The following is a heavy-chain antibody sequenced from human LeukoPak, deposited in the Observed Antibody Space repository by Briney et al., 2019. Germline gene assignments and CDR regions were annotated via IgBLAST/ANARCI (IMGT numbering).Heavy chain of an antibody. CDR3: ARLVGDYYGSGSYLFHYYYGMDV. J-gene: IGHJ6*02. D-gene: IGHD3-10*01. CDR1: GGSISSYY. V-gene: IGHV4-59*08. CDR2: IYYSGST. Sequence: SETLSLTCTVSGGSISSYYWSWIRQPPGKGLEWIGYIYYSGSTNYNPSLKSRVTISVDTSKNQFSLKLSSVAAADTAVYYCARLVGDYYGSGSYLFHYYYGMDVWGQGTTVTVSS.